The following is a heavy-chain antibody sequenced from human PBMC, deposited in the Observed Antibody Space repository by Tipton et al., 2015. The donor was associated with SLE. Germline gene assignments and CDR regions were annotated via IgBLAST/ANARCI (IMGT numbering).Heavy chain of an antibody. CDR1: GGSISSGSYY. Sequence: TLSLTCTVSGGSISSGSYYWSWIRQPAGKELEWIGLISSSGSTNFNPSLKSRVTISEDASKNQFSLRVTSVTAADTAVYYCARGYYDFWSGPPFDFWGQGTLVTVSS. CDR3: ARGYYDFWSGPPFDF. CDR2: ISSSGST. V-gene: IGHV4-61*02. D-gene: IGHD3-3*01. J-gene: IGHJ4*02.